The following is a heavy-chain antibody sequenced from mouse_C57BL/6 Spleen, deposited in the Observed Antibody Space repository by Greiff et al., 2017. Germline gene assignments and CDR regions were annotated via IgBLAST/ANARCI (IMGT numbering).Heavy chain of an antibody. Sequence: QVQLQQSGPELVKPGASVKISCKASGYAFSSSWMNWVKQRPGKGLEWIGRIYPGDGATNYNGKFKGKATLTADKSSSPAYMQLSRLTSEDSAVYFCARAGRDYYGSSYPWFAYWGQGTLVTVSA. CDR3: ARAGRDYYGSSYPWFAY. CDR2: IYPGDGAT. V-gene: IGHV1-82*01. D-gene: IGHD1-1*01. CDR1: GYAFSSSW. J-gene: IGHJ3*01.